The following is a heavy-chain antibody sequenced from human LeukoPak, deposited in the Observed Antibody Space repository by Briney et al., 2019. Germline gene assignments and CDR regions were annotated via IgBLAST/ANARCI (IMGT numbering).Heavy chain of an antibody. D-gene: IGHD1-26*01. Sequence: PGGSLRLSCAASGFTFSSYSMNWVRQAPGKGLEWVSYISSSSSTIYYADSVKGRFTISRDNAKNSLYLQMNSLRAEDTAVYYCARGEDVVGALFDSWGQGTLVTVSS. CDR2: ISSSSSTI. V-gene: IGHV3-48*04. CDR3: ARGEDVVGALFDS. J-gene: IGHJ4*02. CDR1: GFTFSSYS.